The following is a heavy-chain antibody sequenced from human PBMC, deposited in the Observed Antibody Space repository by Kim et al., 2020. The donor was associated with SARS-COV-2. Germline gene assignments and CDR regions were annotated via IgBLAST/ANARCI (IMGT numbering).Heavy chain of an antibody. Sequence: GGSLRLSCAASGLTFSSSSMNWVRQAPGQGLEWVSYISWSSSTIYYADSVKGRFTISRDNAQNSLYLQMNSLRAEDTAVYYCARGWGDILHFDYWGQGTLVTVSS. V-gene: IGHV3-48*04. CDR3: ARGWGDILHFDY. CDR1: GLTFSSSS. D-gene: IGHD2-15*01. CDR2: ISWSSSTI. J-gene: IGHJ4*02.